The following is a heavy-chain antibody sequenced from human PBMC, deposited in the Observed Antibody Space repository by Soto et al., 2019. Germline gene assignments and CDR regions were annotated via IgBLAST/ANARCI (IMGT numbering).Heavy chain of an antibody. CDR1: GFTFSSCS. Sequence: GGSLRLSCAASGFTFSSCSMNWVRQAPGKGLEWVSSISSSSSYIYYADSVKGRFTISRDNAKNSLYLQMNSLRAEDTAVYYCARDSSIAVAGTLGYWGQGTQVTVSS. D-gene: IGHD6-19*01. V-gene: IGHV3-21*01. CDR3: ARDSSIAVAGTLGY. CDR2: ISSSSSYI. J-gene: IGHJ4*02.